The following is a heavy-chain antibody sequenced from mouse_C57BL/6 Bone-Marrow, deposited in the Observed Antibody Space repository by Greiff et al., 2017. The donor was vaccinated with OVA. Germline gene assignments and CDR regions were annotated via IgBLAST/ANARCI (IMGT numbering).Heavy chain of an antibody. J-gene: IGHJ4*01. Sequence: EVKLVESGGGLVQPGESLKLSCESTEYEFPSHDMSWVRKTPGKRLELVAAINSDGGSTYYPDTMERRFIIARDNTKKTLYLQMSSLRSEDTALYYCARKGGNWAMDYWGQGTSVTVSS. CDR1: EYEFPSHD. CDR3: ARKGGNWAMDY. V-gene: IGHV5-2*01. CDR2: INSDGGST. D-gene: IGHD2-1*01.